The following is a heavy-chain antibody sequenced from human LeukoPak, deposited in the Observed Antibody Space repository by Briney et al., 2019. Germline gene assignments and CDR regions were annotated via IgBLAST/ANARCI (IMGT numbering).Heavy chain of an antibody. CDR1: GYTFSRYV. CDR2: INAYNGNT. J-gene: IGHJ3*02. CDR3: ARRASLEI. V-gene: IGHV1-18*01. Sequence: ASVKVSCKASGYTFSRYVISWVRQAPGQGLEWMGWINAYNGNTKYVQKVQGRVTMTTDTSTSTAYMEVRSLRSDDTAVYYCARRASLEIWGQGTMVTVSS. D-gene: IGHD3-16*02.